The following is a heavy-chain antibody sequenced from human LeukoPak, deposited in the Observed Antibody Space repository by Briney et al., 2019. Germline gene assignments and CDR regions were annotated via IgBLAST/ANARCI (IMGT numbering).Heavy chain of an antibody. CDR3: AREGVPAANSAEYFQH. Sequence: GASVKVSCKASGYTFTSYYMHWVRQAPGQGLEWMGIINPSGGSTSYAQKFQGRVTMTRDTSTSTVYMELSSLRSEDTAVYYCAREGVPAANSAEYFQHRGQGTLVTVSS. V-gene: IGHV1-46*01. D-gene: IGHD2-2*01. J-gene: IGHJ1*01. CDR1: GYTFTSYY. CDR2: INPSGGST.